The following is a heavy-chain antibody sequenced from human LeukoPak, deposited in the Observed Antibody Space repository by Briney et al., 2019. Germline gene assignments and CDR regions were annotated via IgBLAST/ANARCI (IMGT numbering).Heavy chain of an antibody. CDR3: ARDSSTASY. Sequence: PGGSLRLSCAAFGFPFSSYAMSWVRQAPGKGLEWVSGIGGSGGKTNYADSVKGRFTISRDNSKNTLYLQMNSLRAEDTAVYYCARDSSTASYWGQGTLVTVSS. CDR1: GFPFSSYA. V-gene: IGHV3-23*01. J-gene: IGHJ4*02. CDR2: IGGSGGKT. D-gene: IGHD1-14*01.